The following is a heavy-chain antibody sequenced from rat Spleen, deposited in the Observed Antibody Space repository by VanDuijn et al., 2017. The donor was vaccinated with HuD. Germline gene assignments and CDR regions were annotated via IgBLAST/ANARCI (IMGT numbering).Heavy chain of an antibody. D-gene: IGHD1-1*01. Sequence: EVQLVESGGGLVQPGRSLKLSCAASGFTFSDYYMAWVRQAPTKGLEWVASISYDGGSTYYRDSVKGRFTISRDNAKSSLYLQMDSLRSEDTATYYCTSLLLQDYWYFDFWGPGTMVTVSS. CDR1: GFTFSDYY. CDR2: ISYDGGST. V-gene: IGHV5-20*01. CDR3: TSLLLQDYWYFDF. J-gene: IGHJ1*01.